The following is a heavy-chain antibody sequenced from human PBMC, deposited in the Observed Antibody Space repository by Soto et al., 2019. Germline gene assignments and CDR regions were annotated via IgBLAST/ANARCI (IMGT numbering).Heavy chain of an antibody. CDR1: GGSISRYY. J-gene: IGHJ3*02. D-gene: IGHD2-15*01. Sequence: QVQLQESGPGLVKPSETLSLTCTVSGGSISRYYWSWVRQPPGKGLEWIGYIYYSASTNYNPSLMSLVIISVDPSKNQFSLRLSSVIAADAAVYYCVRGYCSGGSCYFLNDAFDIWGQGTMVTLSS. CDR2: IYYSAST. V-gene: IGHV4-59*01. CDR3: VRGYCSGGSCYFLNDAFDI.